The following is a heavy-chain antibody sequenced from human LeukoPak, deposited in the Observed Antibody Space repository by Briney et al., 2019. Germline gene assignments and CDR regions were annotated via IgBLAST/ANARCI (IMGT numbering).Heavy chain of an antibody. J-gene: IGHJ4*02. CDR3: ARNYFDY. CDR1: GFTFSSYW. CDR2: IKEDGSEK. V-gene: IGHV3-7*01. Sequence: GGSLRLSCAASGFTFSSYWMTWVRQAPGKGLEWVANIKEDGSEKYYVDSVKGRFTIPRDNAKNSLYLQMNSLTADDTAVYFCARNYFDYWGQGTLVTVSS.